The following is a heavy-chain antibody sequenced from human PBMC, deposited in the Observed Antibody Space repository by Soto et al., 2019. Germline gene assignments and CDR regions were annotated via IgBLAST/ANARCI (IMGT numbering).Heavy chain of an antibody. CDR2: VYPGDSDT. CDR1: GYSFTTYW. V-gene: IGHV5-51*01. CDR3: ARRLSPLDPYYFDY. Sequence: GESLKISCKGSGYSFTTYWIAWVRQMPGKGLEWMGIVYPGDSDTRYSPSFQGQVTISADKSISTAYLQWSSLKASDTAMYYCARRLSPLDPYYFDYWGQGTLVTVSS. J-gene: IGHJ4*02.